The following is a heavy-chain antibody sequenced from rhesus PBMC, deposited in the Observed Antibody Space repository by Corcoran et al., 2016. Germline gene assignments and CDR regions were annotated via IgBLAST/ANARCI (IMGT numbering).Heavy chain of an antibody. V-gene: IGHV4-165*01. CDR1: GGSFSGST. Sequence: QVQLQESGPGLVKPSETLSLPSAFSGGSFSGSTWDWIRPPPGRGLEWFGYISGSRGSTDYNPSRKSRVTLSVDKSKNQLSLKRSSVTAADTAVYYCARGYSWNNYGLDSWGQGVVVTVSS. CDR3: ARGYSWNNYGLDS. CDR2: ISGSRGST. D-gene: IGHD1-20*01. J-gene: IGHJ6*01.